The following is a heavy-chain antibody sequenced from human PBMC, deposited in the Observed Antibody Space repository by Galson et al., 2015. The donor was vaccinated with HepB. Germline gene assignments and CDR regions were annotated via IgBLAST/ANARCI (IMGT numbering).Heavy chain of an antibody. CDR2: ISGSGGST. CDR3: AKPVVTAPVPSFYYYYGTDV. V-gene: IGHV3-23*01. CDR1: GFTFSSYA. Sequence: SLRLSCAASGFTFSSYAMSWVRQAPGKGLEWVSAISGSGGSTYYADSVKGRFTISRDNSKNTLYLQMNSLRAEDTAVYYCAKPVVTAPVPSFYYYYGTDVWGQGTTVTVSS. D-gene: IGHD4-23*01. J-gene: IGHJ6*02.